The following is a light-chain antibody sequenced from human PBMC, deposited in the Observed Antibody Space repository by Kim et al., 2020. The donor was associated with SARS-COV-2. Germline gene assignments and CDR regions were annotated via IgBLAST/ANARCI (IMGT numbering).Light chain of an antibody. CDR2: EVS. J-gene: IGLJ1*01. Sequence: SSCTGTSSDVGGYKYVSWYQQHPGKAPKLVIYEVSNRPSGVSNRFSGSKSGNTASLTISGLQAEDEADYYCSSYIRGSTNYVFGTGTKVTVL. CDR3: SSYIRGSTNYV. V-gene: IGLV2-14*01. CDR1: SSDVGGYKY.